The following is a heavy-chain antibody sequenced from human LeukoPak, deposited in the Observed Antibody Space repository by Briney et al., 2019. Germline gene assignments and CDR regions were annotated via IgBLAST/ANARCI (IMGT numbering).Heavy chain of an antibody. J-gene: IGHJ4*02. V-gene: IGHV1-24*01. CDR2: FDPEDGEK. D-gene: IGHD2-2*01. Sequence: ASGKASCKVSGYTLTELSMHWVRQAPGKGLGWWGGFDPEDGEKIYEQKFQGRVTMTEDTSTDTAYMELSSLRSEDTAVYYCATYCSSTSCGLVFDYWGQGTLATVSS. CDR1: GYTLTELS. CDR3: ATYCSSTSCGLVFDY.